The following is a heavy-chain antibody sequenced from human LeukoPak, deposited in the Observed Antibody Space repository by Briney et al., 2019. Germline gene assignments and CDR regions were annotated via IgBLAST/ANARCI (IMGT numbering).Heavy chain of an antibody. CDR3: ARATSDSPSWFDP. J-gene: IGHJ5*02. CDR2: ISISGGST. Sequence: GGSLRLSCAASGFTFSSYAMSWVRQAPGKGLEWLSGISISGGSTSYADSVKGRFTISRDNAKNTLYLQINSLRAEDTAVYFCARATSDSPSWFDPWGQGTLVTVSS. CDR1: GFTFSSYA. D-gene: IGHD3-22*01. V-gene: IGHV3-23*01.